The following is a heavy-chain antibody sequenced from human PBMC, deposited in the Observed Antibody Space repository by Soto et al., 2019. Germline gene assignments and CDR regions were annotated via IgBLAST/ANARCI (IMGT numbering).Heavy chain of an antibody. D-gene: IGHD3-22*01. CDR3: ARGSGSSWYDV. V-gene: IGHV1-2*02. J-gene: IGHJ5*02. CDR1: GYTFISYY. CDR2: INTQNGVR. Sequence: QVQLVQSGAEVEKPGASVSVSCRASGYTFISYYIHWVRQAPGHGLEWMGWINTQNGVRKYAQKFQDRVIITRDASTNTAYMQLTRVTSDDTAIYYCARGSGSSWYDVWGQGTLVTVSS.